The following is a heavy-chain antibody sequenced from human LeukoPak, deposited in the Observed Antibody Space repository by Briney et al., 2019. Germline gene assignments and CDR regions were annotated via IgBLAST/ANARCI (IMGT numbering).Heavy chain of an antibody. CDR1: GYTLTELS. CDR3: VTFFTDRDGYNAAYFDY. D-gene: IGHD5-24*01. J-gene: IGHJ4*02. Sequence: GASVKVSCKVSGYTLTELSMHWVRQAPGKGLEWMGGFDPEDGETIYAQKFQGRVTMTEDTSTDTAYMELSSLRSEDTAVYYCVTFFTDRDGYNAAYFDYWGQGTLVTVSS. V-gene: IGHV1-24*01. CDR2: FDPEDGET.